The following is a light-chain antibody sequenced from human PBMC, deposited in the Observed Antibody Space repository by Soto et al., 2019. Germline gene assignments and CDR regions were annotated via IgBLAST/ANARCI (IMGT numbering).Light chain of an antibody. CDR3: QQYHSFPLT. J-gene: IGKJ4*01. Sequence: DIQMTQSPSSLSASIGDRVIITCRASQDISNYLGWFQQKPGKAPKSLIYDASSLQSGVPSKFTGSGSGTDFTLTISNLQPEDSATYHCQQYHSFPLTFGGGTNVEIK. V-gene: IGKV1-16*02. CDR1: QDISNY. CDR2: DAS.